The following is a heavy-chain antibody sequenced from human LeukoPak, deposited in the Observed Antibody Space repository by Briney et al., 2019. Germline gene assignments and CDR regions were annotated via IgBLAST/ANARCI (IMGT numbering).Heavy chain of an antibody. J-gene: IGHJ5*02. CDR1: GYSFTSYW. V-gene: IGHV5-10-1*01. D-gene: IGHD3-10*01. Sequence: GGSLRISCKGSGYSFTSYWISWGRQMPGKGLEWMGRIDPSGSYTNYSPSFQGHVTISADKSISTAYLQWSSLKASDTAMYYCAGAAELLWFGESNWFDPWGQGTLVTVSS. CDR3: AGAAELLWFGESNWFDP. CDR2: IDPSGSYT.